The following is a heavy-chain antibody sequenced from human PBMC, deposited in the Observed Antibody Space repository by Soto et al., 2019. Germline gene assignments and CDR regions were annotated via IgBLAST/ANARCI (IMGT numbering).Heavy chain of an antibody. D-gene: IGHD6-6*01. J-gene: IGHJ6*02. Sequence: ASVKVSCKASGYTFTGYYMHWVRRAPGQGLEWMGWINPNSGGTNYAQKFQGRVTMTRDTSISTAYMELSRLRSDDTAVYYCARDREYSSSSYYYYYGMDVWGQGTTVTVSS. CDR1: GYTFTGYY. CDR3: ARDREYSSSSYYYYYGMDV. CDR2: INPNSGGT. V-gene: IGHV1-2*02.